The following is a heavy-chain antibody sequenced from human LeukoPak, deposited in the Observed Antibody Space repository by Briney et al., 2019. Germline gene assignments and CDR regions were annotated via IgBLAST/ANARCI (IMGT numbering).Heavy chain of an antibody. V-gene: IGHV4-59*08. CDR3: ARRAGYGSGSYY. J-gene: IGHJ4*02. CDR1: GGSISSYE. CDR2: IFHSGST. D-gene: IGHD3-10*01. Sequence: PSETLSLTCTVSGGSISSYEWSWIGQPPGKGLEWIGYIFHSGSTNYNPSLKSRVTISVDTSKNQFSLKLSSVTAADTAVYYCARRAGYGSGSYYWGQGTLVTVSS.